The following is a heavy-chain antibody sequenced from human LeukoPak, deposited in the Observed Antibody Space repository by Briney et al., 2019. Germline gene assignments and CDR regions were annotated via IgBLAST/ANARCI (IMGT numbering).Heavy chain of an antibody. D-gene: IGHD6-13*01. CDR2: IYNSGST. V-gene: IGHV4-59*01. CDR3: ARGGSSSSWYHYYYYMDV. CDR1: GGSISSYY. Sequence: SETLSLTCTVSGGSISSYYWSWIRQPPGKGLEWIGYIYNSGSTNYNPSLKSRVTISVDTSKNQFSLKLTSVTAADTAVYYCARGGSSSSWYHYYYYMDVWGKGTTVTVSS. J-gene: IGHJ6*03.